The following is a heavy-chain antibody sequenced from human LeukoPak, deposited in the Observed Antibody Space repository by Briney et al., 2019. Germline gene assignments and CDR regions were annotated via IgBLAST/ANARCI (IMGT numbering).Heavy chain of an antibody. CDR1: GGTFSSYA. D-gene: IGHD2-2*01. CDR3: AGEGVVVPADMSQLGY. Sequence: SVKVSCKASGGTFSSYAISWVRQAPGQGLEWMGGIIPIFGTANYAQKFQGRVTITADESASTAYMELSSLRSEDTAVYYCAGEGVVVPADMSQLGYWGQGTPVTVSS. J-gene: IGHJ4*02. CDR2: IIPIFGTA. V-gene: IGHV1-69*13.